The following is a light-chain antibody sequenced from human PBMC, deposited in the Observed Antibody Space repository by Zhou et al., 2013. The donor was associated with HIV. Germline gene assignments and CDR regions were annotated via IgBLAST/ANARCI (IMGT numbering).Light chain of an antibody. CDR2: DAS. Sequence: DIQMTQSSSSVSASVGDRVTITCRASQDVKNYLNWYQQKPGKAPKVLIYDASNLERGVPSRFSGSGSGTDFTFTITSLKPEDIATYYCQEYSKLPYTFGQGTKLGIK. V-gene: IGKV1-33*01. J-gene: IGKJ2*01. CDR1: QDVKNY. CDR3: QEYSKLPYT.